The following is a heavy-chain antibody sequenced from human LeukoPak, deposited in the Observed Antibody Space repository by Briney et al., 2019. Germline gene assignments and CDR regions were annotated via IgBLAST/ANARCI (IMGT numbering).Heavy chain of an antibody. CDR3: ARTGTTTFRWFDP. Sequence: PGGSLRLSCAASGFTFSSYSMNWVRQAPGKGLEWVSSISSSSSYICYADSVKGRFTISRDNAKNSLYLQMNSLRAEDTAVYYCARTGTTTFRWFDPWGQGTLVTVSS. J-gene: IGHJ5*02. D-gene: IGHD1-7*01. CDR2: ISSSSSYI. V-gene: IGHV3-21*01. CDR1: GFTFSSYS.